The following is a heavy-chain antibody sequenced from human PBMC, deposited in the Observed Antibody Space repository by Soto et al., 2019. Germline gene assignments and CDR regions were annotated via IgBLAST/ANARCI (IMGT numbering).Heavy chain of an antibody. V-gene: IGHV3-23*01. CDR2: ISGSGVST. Sequence: EVQLLESGGGLVQPGGSLRLSCAASGFTFSSYAMSWVRQAPGKGLECVSAISGSGVSTYYADSVKGRFTISRDNSKNTLFLQMNSLRAEDTAVYYCAKGGYSAYPADYWGQGTLVTVSS. CDR3: AKGGYSAYPADY. J-gene: IGHJ4*02. CDR1: GFTFSSYA. D-gene: IGHD5-12*01.